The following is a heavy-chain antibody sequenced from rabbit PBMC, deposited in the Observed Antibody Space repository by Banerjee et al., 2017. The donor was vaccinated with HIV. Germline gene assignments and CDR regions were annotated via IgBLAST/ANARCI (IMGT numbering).Heavy chain of an antibody. J-gene: IGHJ4*01. CDR1: GFSFSSSYW. V-gene: IGHV1S45*01. CDR2: IYTGDGST. CDR3: ARDLGGGGDGSSNL. Sequence: GGDLVKPGASLTLTCTASGFSFSSSYWICWVRQAPGKGLEWIASIYTGDGSTYYASWAKGRFTISKTSSTTVTLQMTSLTAADTATYFCARDLGGGGDGSSNLWGPGTLVTVS. D-gene: IGHD2-1*01.